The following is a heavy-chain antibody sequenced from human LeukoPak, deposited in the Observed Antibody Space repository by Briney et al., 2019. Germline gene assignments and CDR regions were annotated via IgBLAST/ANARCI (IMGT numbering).Heavy chain of an antibody. J-gene: IGHJ4*02. CDR2: IKQNGSET. Sequence: PGGSLRLSCAASGFTFSGYWMSWVRQAPGKGLEWVANIKQNGSETFYADSVRGRFTIPRDNAKNSQYLQMNSLRVEDTAVYYCARWANSIDYWGQGALVTVSS. V-gene: IGHV3-7*01. D-gene: IGHD5-18*01. CDR1: GFTFSGYW. CDR3: ARWANSIDY.